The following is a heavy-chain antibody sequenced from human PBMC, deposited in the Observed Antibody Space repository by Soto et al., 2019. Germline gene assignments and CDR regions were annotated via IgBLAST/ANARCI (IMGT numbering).Heavy chain of an antibody. CDR1: GGSIRNNYAY. Sequence: SETLSLTCAVSGGSIRNNYAYWGWIRQPPGEGVEWIGSIYYGGSTYYNPSLKSRVTISVDTSKNQFSRKLSSVTAADTAVYYCAIVVVVAATQIFDYWGQGTLVTVS. D-gene: IGHD2-15*01. CDR2: IYYGGST. J-gene: IGHJ4*02. V-gene: IGHV4-39*07. CDR3: AIVVVVAATQIFDY.